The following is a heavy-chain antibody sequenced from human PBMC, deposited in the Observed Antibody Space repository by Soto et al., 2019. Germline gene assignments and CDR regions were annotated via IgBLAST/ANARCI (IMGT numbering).Heavy chain of an antibody. CDR3: ARVTDYYDSSGYYYGFDY. CDR2: IYYSGST. J-gene: IGHJ4*02. CDR1: GGSISSYY. D-gene: IGHD3-22*01. V-gene: IGHV4-59*01. Sequence: SETLSLTCTVSGGSISSYYWSWIRQPPGKGLEWIGYIYYSGSTNYNPSLKSRVTISVDTSKNQFSLKLSSVTAADTAVYYCARVTDYYDSSGYYYGFDYWGQGTLVTVSS.